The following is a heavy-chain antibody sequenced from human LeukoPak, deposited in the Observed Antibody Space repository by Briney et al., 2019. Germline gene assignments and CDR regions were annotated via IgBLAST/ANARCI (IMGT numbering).Heavy chain of an antibody. CDR2: IYYSGST. V-gene: IGHV4-59*01. Sequence: PSETLSLTCTVSGGSISSYYWSWIRQPPGKGLEWIGYIYYSGSTNYNPSLKSRVTISVDTSKNQFSLKLSSVTAADTAVYYCARASVTPWYFDLWGRGTLVTVSS. CDR3: ARASVTPWYFDL. CDR1: GGSISSYY. J-gene: IGHJ2*01. D-gene: IGHD4-23*01.